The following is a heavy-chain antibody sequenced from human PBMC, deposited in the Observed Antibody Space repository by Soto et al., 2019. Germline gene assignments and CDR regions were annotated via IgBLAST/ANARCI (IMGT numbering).Heavy chain of an antibody. V-gene: IGHV3-13*01. CDR2: IGTAGDT. Sequence: GGSLRLSCAASGFTFSSYDMHWVRQATGKGLEWVSAIGTAGDTYYPGSVKGRFTISRENAKNSLYLQMNSLRAEDTAVYYCARVRSSGYYYDLDYWGQGTLVTVSS. J-gene: IGHJ4*02. CDR3: ARVRSSGYYYDLDY. CDR1: GFTFSSYD. D-gene: IGHD3-22*01.